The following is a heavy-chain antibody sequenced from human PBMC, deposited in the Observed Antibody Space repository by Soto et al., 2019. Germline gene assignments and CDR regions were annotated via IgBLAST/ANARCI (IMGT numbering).Heavy chain of an antibody. CDR1: GHTFTSYG. CDR3: ARDPMVPYSTPPDY. J-gene: IGHJ4*02. CDR2: ISANNGNT. D-gene: IGHD3-10*01. Sequence: QVQLVQSGAEVKKPGASVKVSCKASGHTFTSYGISWVRQAPGQGLEWMGWISANNGNTNYAQQLQGRVTMTTDTSTSTAYMELRSLRSDDTAVYYCARDPMVPYSTPPDYWGQGTLVTVSS. V-gene: IGHV1-18*01.